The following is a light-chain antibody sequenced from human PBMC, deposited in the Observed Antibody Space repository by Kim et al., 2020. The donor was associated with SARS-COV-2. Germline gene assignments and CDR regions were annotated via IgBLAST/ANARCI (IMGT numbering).Light chain of an antibody. J-gene: IGKJ3*01. CDR2: GAS. CDR3: QQYNNWPFT. Sequence: VSPGERVTLSCRASQSVNSNLAWYQQKPGQAPRLLLYGASTRATGIPARFSGSGSATESTLTISSLQSEDFAVYYCQQYNNWPFTFGPGTKVDIK. CDR1: QSVNSN. V-gene: IGKV3-15*01.